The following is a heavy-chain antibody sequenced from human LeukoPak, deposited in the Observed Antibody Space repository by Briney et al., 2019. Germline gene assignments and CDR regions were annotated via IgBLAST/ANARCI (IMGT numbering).Heavy chain of an antibody. D-gene: IGHD2-2*01. V-gene: IGHV3-23*01. J-gene: IGHJ4*02. CDR3: AKDQYCTSTSCYVGY. CDR2: INVSGGST. Sequence: GGSLRLSCAASGFTFSNYAMSWVRQAPGKGLEWVSGINVSGGSTFYADSVRGRFTISRDNSKNTLYLQMNSLRAEDTAVYYCAKDQYCTSTSCYVGYWGQGTLITVSS. CDR1: GFTFSNYA.